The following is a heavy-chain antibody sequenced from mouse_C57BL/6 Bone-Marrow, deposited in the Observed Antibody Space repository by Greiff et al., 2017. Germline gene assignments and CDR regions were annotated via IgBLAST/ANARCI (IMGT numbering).Heavy chain of an antibody. CDR1: GYTFTDYY. D-gene: IGHD3-2*02. J-gene: IGHJ2*01. V-gene: IGHV1-76*01. Sequence: QVQLQQSGAELVRPGASVKLSCKASGYTFTDYYINWVKQRPGQGLEWIARIYPGSGNTYYIEKFKGKATLTAEKSSSTAYMQLSSLTSEDSAVYFCARGLRLPDYWGQGTTLTVSS. CDR3: ARGLRLPDY. CDR2: IYPGSGNT.